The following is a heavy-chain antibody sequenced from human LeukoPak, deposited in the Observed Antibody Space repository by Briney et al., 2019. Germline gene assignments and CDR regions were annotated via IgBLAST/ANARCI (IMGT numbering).Heavy chain of an antibody. CDR1: GYTFTSYD. CDR3: ARAAPAYYYYYGMDV. J-gene: IGHJ6*02. V-gene: IGHV1-8*01. Sequence: ASVKVSCKASGYTFTSYDINWVRQATGQGLEWMGWMNPNSGNTGYAQKFQGRVTMTRNTSISTAYMELSSLRSEDTAVYYCARAAPAYYYYYGMDVWGQGTTVTVSS. CDR2: MNPNSGNT.